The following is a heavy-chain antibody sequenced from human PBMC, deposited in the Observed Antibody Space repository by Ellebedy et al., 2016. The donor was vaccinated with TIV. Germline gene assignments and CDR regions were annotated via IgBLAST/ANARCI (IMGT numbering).Heavy chain of an antibody. CDR3: ATDKVCFTFDI. Sequence: GESLKISCAASGFTFSASWMTWVRQAPGQGLEWLAHINQDGRTTNYVDSVKCRFTISSDNANTSLYLQLNSLRVDDTAMYYCATDKVCFTFDIWGRGTMVTVSS. CDR2: INQDGRTT. V-gene: IGHV3-7*01. CDR1: GFTFSASW. J-gene: IGHJ3*02.